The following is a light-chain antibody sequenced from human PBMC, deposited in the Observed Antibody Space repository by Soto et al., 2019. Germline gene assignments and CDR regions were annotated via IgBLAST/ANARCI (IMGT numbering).Light chain of an antibody. J-gene: IGKJ4*01. CDR2: AAS. CDR3: QKYDSVPLT. Sequence: DIQMTQSPSSLSASVGDRVTITCRASQGINNFVAWYQQKPGEVPKLLIYAASTLQSGVPSRFSGSGFGTDFVLTISSLEPGDVATYYCQKYDSVPLTFGGGTKV. V-gene: IGKV1-27*01. CDR1: QGINNF.